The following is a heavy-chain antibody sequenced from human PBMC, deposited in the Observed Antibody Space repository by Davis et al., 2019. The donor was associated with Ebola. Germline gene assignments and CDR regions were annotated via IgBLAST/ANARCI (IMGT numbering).Heavy chain of an antibody. CDR2: ISSSSSYI. CDR1: GFTFSSYS. D-gene: IGHD6-13*01. CDR3: ARIAAAGPYYFDY. Sequence: GESLKISCAASGFTFSSYSMNWVRQAPGKGLEWVSSISSSSSYIYYADSVKGRFTISRDNAKNSLYLQMNSLRAEDTAVYYCARIAAAGPYYFDYWGQGTLVTVSS. V-gene: IGHV3-21*01. J-gene: IGHJ4*02.